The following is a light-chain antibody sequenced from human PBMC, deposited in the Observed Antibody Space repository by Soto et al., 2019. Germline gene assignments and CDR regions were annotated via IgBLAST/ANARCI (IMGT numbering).Light chain of an antibody. CDR2: EVS. CDR1: SSDVGGYDD. CDR3: SSYTSSSTGV. Sequence: QSALTQPASVSVSPGQAITISCTGTSSDVGGYDDVSWYQQHPGKAPKLMSYEVSNRHSGVPNRFSGSKSGNTASLTSSGLQAEDEADYYCSSYTSSSTGVFGGGTKLTVL. V-gene: IGLV2-14*01. J-gene: IGLJ3*02.